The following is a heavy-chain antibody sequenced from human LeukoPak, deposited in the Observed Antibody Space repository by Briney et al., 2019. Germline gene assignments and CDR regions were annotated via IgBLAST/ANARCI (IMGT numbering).Heavy chain of an antibody. CDR3: GLAAYYYDSSGSDDAFDI. J-gene: IGHJ3*02. CDR1: GFTVSSSY. CDR2: ISSAGTT. Sequence: SGGSLRLSCAASGFTVSSSYMSWVRQAPGKGLEWVSIISSAGTTYYADSLRGRCTISRDNSKNTLYLQMSSLRAEDTAVYYCGLAAYYYDSSGSDDAFDIWGQGTMVIVSS. V-gene: IGHV3-66*01. D-gene: IGHD3-22*01.